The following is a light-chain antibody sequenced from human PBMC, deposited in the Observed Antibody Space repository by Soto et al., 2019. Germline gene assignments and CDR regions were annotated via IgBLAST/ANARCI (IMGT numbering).Light chain of an antibody. J-gene: IGKJ3*01. CDR2: RAS. V-gene: IGKV1-5*03. Sequence: DIQMTQSPSSLSASVGDRVTITCRASQIINTWLAWYQQKPGKAPKLLIYRASNLVNGVPSRFISSGSGTEFTLTISSLQPDDFSIQYCRQYETYSCTFGPGTKVDL. CDR3: RQYETYSCT. CDR1: QIINTW.